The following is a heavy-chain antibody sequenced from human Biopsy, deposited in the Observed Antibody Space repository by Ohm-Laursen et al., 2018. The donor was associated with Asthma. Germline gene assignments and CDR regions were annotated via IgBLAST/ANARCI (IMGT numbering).Heavy chain of an antibody. Sequence: SLRLSCAASGFKFDEYTMHWVRQAPGKGLEWVSGNSWNSATIGYADSVEGQFTISRDNAKNSVFLHMDSLRPEDTAFYYCAKVRSDWVITESFDYWGQGVLVTVSS. CDR3: AKVRSDWVITESFDY. V-gene: IGHV3-9*01. D-gene: IGHD3-22*01. CDR2: NSWNSATI. CDR1: GFKFDEYT. J-gene: IGHJ4*02.